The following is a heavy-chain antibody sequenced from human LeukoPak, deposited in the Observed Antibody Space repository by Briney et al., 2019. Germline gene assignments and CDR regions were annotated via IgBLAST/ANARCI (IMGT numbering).Heavy chain of an antibody. J-gene: IGHJ4*02. V-gene: IGHV3-33*05. D-gene: IGHD2-2*02. Sequence: GGSLRLSCAASGFTFSSYGMHWVHQAPGKGLEWVAVISYDGSNKYYADSVKGRFTISRDNSKNTLYLQMDSLRAEDTAIYYCARAGDIVVVPAAIIGWYFDYWGQGTLVTVSS. CDR2: ISYDGSNK. CDR1: GFTFSSYG. CDR3: ARAGDIVVVPAAIIGWYFDY.